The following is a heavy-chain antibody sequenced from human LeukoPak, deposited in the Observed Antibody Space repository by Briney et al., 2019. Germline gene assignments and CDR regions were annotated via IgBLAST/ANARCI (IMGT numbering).Heavy chain of an antibody. CDR2: ISSSGNTV. V-gene: IGHV3-11*01. CDR1: GFTFSDYD. J-gene: IGHJ4*02. CDR3: AKGSASSRPYYFDY. D-gene: IGHD2-15*01. Sequence: GGSPRLSCVVSGFTFSDYDMTWIRQAPGKGLEWVSHISSSGNTVYYADSVKGRFTISRDNSKNTLDLQMSSLRAEDTAVYYCAKGSASSRPYYFDYWGQGALVTVSS.